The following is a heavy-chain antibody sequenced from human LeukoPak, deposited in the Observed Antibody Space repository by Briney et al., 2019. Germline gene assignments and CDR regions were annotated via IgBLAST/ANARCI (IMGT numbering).Heavy chain of an antibody. Sequence: SETLSLTCTVSGGSISSGDYYWSWIRQPPGKGLEWIGYIYYSGSTYYNPSLKSRVTISVDTSKNQISLKLSSVTAADTAVYYCARSLYGDYGYFQHWGQGTLVTVSS. J-gene: IGHJ1*01. CDR3: ARSLYGDYGYFQH. CDR2: IYYSGST. CDR1: GGSISSGDYY. V-gene: IGHV4-30-4*01. D-gene: IGHD4-17*01.